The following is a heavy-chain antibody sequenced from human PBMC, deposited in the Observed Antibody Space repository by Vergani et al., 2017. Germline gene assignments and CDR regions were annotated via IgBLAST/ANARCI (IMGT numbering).Heavy chain of an antibody. CDR3: ARHTTYTDS. CDR1: EYSFGNYW. CDR2: IYPADSDT. V-gene: IGHV5-51*01. Sequence: EVELVQSGPEMRKPGESLKISCKGSEYSFGNYWMGWVRQMPGKGLEWMGIIYPADSDTRYSPSFQGQVTISADKSISTAFLQWDSLKASDTALSYCARHTTYTDSWGQGTLVTVSS. D-gene: IGHD1-1*01. J-gene: IGHJ4*02.